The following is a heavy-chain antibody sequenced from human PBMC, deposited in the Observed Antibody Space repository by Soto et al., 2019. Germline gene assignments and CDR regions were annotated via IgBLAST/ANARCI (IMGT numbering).Heavy chain of an antibody. V-gene: IGHV4-59*01. D-gene: IGHD6-19*01. CDR3: ARGHHLAVAGTWWFDP. CDR1: GGSISSYY. Sequence: SETLSLTCTVSGGSISSYYWSWIRQPPGKGLEWIGYIYYSGSTYYNPSLKSRVTISVDTSKNQFSLKLSSVTAADTAVYYCARGHHLAVAGTWWFDPWGQGTLVTVSS. J-gene: IGHJ5*02. CDR2: IYYSGST.